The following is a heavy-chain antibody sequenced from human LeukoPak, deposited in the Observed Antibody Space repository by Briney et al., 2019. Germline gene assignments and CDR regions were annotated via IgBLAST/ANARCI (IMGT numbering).Heavy chain of an antibody. D-gene: IGHD3-3*01. V-gene: IGHV1-18*01. CDR3: ARPSNQAYYDFWSGYYGYWTFDY. J-gene: IGHJ4*02. Sequence: GASVKVSCKASGYTFTGYGISWVRQAPGQGLEWMGWISAYNGNTNYAQKLQGRVTVTTDTSTSTAYMELRSLRSDDTAVYYCARPSNQAYYDFWSGYYGYWTFDYWGQGTLVTVSS. CDR2: ISAYNGNT. CDR1: GYTFTGYG.